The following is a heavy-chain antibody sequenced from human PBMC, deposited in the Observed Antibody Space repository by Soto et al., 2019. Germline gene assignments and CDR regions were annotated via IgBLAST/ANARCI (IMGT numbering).Heavy chain of an antibody. V-gene: IGHV3-30-3*01. CDR1: GFTCSSYA. D-gene: IGHD3-10*01. CDR3: ARGALYGSGSPPGGY. J-gene: IGHJ4*02. CDR2: VSYDGSNK. Sequence: QVQLVESGGGVVQPGRSLRLSCAASGFTCSSYAMHWVRQAPGKGLEWVAVVSYDGSNKHYADSVKGRFTISRDNSKNTLYLQMNSLRAEDTAVYYCARGALYGSGSPPGGYWGQGTLVTVSS.